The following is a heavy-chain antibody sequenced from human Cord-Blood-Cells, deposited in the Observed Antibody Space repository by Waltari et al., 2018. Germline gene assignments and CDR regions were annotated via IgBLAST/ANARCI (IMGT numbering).Heavy chain of an antibody. CDR1: GYSISSGYY. CDR3: ARDGSSSGNYGMDV. V-gene: IGHV4-38-2*02. D-gene: IGHD6-6*01. Sequence: QVQLQESGPGLVKPSETLSLTCAVSGYSISSGYYWGWIRQPPGKGLEWIGSIYHSGSNYYNPSLKSRGTISVDTSKNQCSRKLSSVTAADTAVYYCARDGSSSGNYGMDVWGQGTTVTVSS. CDR2: IYHSGSN. J-gene: IGHJ6*02.